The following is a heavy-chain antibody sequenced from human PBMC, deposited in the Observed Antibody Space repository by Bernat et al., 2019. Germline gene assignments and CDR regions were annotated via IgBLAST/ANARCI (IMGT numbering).Heavy chain of an antibody. J-gene: IGHJ6*02. Sequence: QVQLQQWGAGLLKPSETLSLTCAVYGGSFSGYYWSWIRQPPGKGLEWIGEINHSGSTNYNPSLKSRVTISVDTSKNQFSLKLSSVTAADTAVYYCARWKRGDYYGSGSYYKSHYYYYGMDVWGQGTTVTISS. CDR2: INHSGST. D-gene: IGHD3-10*01. V-gene: IGHV4-34*01. CDR1: GGSFSGYY. CDR3: ARWKRGDYYGSGSYYKSHYYYYGMDV.